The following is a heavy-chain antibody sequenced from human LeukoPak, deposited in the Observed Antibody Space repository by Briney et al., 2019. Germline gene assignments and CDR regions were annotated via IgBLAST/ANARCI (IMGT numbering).Heavy chain of an antibody. CDR3: ARGDVYFDF. J-gene: IGHJ4*02. CDR2: INPNSGGT. Sequence: ASVKVSCKASGYTFTGYYMHWVRQAPGQGLEWMGWINPNSGGTKYAQKFQGRVTMTRDTSISTAYMELSRLGSDDTAVYYCARGDVYFDFWGQGTLVTVSS. V-gene: IGHV1-2*02. CDR1: GYTFTGYY. D-gene: IGHD3-16*01.